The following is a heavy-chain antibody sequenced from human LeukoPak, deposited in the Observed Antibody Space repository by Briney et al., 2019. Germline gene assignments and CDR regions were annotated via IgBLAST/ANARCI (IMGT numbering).Heavy chain of an antibody. CDR1: GFSFYTSW. D-gene: IGHD6-13*01. J-gene: IGHJ4*02. CDR3: ARVPASSNYARSAIDY. Sequence: GGSLRLSCAVSGFSFYTSWMSWVRQAPGKGLEWVANIKQDGSEKYYLESVRGRFSISRDNAKNSLHLQMNRLRAEDTAVYYCARVPASSNYARSAIDYWGQGTRVIVSS. V-gene: IGHV3-7*01. CDR2: IKQDGSEK.